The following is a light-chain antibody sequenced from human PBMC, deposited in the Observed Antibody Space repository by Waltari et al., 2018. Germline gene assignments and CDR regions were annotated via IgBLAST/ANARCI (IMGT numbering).Light chain of an antibody. J-gene: IGLJ3*02. CDR2: SNN. V-gene: IGLV1-44*01. CDR3: ASWDDSLNGFWV. CDR1: SSNIGNNP. Sequence: QSVLTQPPSASGTPGQRVTISCSGSSSNIGNNPVNWYQQFPGTAPKLLLYSNNQPPSGVPDRFSGSRSATSASLAISGLQSEDEADYYCASWDDSLNGFWVFGGGTKLTVL.